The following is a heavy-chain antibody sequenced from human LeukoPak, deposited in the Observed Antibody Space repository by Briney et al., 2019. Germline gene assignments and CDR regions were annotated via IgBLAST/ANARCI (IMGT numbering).Heavy chain of an antibody. CDR1: GYTFTSYG. CDR3: AWYARGGWSAEYFQH. Sequence: GASVKVSCKASGYTFTSYGISWVRQAPGQGLEWMGGIIPIFGTANYAQKFQGRVTITADESTSTAYMELSSLRSEDTAVYYCAWYARGGWSAEYFQHWGQGTLVTVSS. CDR2: IIPIFGTA. J-gene: IGHJ1*01. D-gene: IGHD6-19*01. V-gene: IGHV1-69*13.